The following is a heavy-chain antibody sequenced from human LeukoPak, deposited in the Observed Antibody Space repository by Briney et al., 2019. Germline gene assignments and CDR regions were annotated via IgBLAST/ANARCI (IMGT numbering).Heavy chain of an antibody. CDR1: GFTFSSHA. D-gene: IGHD6-19*01. J-gene: IGHJ4*02. V-gene: IGHV3-23*01. Sequence: GGSLRLSCAASGFTFSSHAISWVRQAPGKGLEWVSAISGSGGSTYYADSVKGRFTISRDNAKSTLYLQMNSLRVEDTAVYYCARPAVAGLRAGGYDYWGQGTLVTVSS. CDR3: ARPAVAGLRAGGYDY. CDR2: ISGSGGST.